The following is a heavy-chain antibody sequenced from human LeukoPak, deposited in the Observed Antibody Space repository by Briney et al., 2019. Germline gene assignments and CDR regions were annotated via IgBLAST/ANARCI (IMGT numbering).Heavy chain of an antibody. J-gene: IGHJ4*02. CDR3: ARGYSYGVFDY. D-gene: IGHD5-18*01. Sequence: GGSLRLSCAASGFTSSSYAMNWFRQAPGKGLEWVAIISDDGSNKYYADSVKGRFTISRDNSKNTLYLQMNSLRAEDTAVYYCARGYSYGVFDYWGQGTLVTVSS. V-gene: IGHV3-30*04. CDR2: ISDDGSNK. CDR1: GFTSSSYA.